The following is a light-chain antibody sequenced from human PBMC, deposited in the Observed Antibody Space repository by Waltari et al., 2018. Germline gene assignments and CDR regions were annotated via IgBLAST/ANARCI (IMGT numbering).Light chain of an antibody. CDR1: RSNIGAGFD. J-gene: IGLJ2*01. V-gene: IGLV1-40*01. Sequence: QSVLTQPPSVSGAPGQRVTISCTGSRSNIGAGFDVPWYQQLPGTAPKLLIFGNNNRPSGVPDRFSGSKSGTSASLAITGLQAEDEADYYCQSYDSSLFVVFGGGTKLTVL. CDR3: QSYDSSLFVV. CDR2: GNN.